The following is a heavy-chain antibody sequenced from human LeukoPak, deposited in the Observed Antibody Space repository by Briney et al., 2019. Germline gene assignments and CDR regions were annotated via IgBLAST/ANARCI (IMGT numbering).Heavy chain of an antibody. J-gene: IGHJ4*02. CDR1: GDSISDNNW. CDR2: IFHSGRT. V-gene: IGHV4-4*02. D-gene: IGHD3-10*01. CDR3: VREPVVRGVQPTYYFAY. Sequence: SETLSLTCAVSGDSISDNNWWSWVRQPPGKGLEWIGEIFHSGRTNYNPSLKSRVTISVDKSKNQFSLKLSSVTAADTAVYYCVREPVVRGVQPTYYFAYWGRGILVTVSS.